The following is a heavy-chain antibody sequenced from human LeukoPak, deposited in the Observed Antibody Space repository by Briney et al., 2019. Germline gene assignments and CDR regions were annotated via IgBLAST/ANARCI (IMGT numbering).Heavy chain of an antibody. Sequence: GGSLRHSCAASEFTFSSYGMRWVRQAPGKGLEWVAVISYDGSNKYYADSVKGRFTISRDNSKNTLYLQMNSLRAEDTAVYYCAKDDNWWLVPRDYYYCMDVWGKGTTVTVSS. D-gene: IGHD6-19*01. J-gene: IGHJ6*03. CDR1: EFTFSSYG. V-gene: IGHV3-30*18. CDR2: ISYDGSNK. CDR3: AKDDNWWLVPRDYYYCMDV.